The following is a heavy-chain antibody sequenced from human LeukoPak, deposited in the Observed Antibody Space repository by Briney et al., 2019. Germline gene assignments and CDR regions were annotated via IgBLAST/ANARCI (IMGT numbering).Heavy chain of an antibody. CDR2: IIPIFGTA. CDR3: ARGGNTSDLYYGMDV. V-gene: IGHV1-69*13. CDR1: GGTFSSYA. Sequence: ASVKVSCKASGGTFSSYALSWVRQAPGQGLEWMGRIIPIFGTANYAQKFRGRVTITADESTSTAYMELSSLRSEDTAIYYCARGGNTSDLYYGMDVWGQGTTVTVSS. D-gene: IGHD6-25*01. J-gene: IGHJ6*02.